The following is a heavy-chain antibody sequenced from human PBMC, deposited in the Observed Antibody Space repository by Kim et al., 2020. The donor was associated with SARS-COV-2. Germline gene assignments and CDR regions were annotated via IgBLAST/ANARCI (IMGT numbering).Heavy chain of an antibody. D-gene: IGHD2-15*01. J-gene: IGHJ4*02. V-gene: IGHV4-30-4*01. CDR2: IYYSGST. CDR1: GGSISSGDYY. CDR3: ARVPPSQYCSGGSCYSGWFDY. Sequence: SETLSLTCTVSGGSISSGDYYWSWIRQPPGKGLEWIGYIYYSGSTYYNPSLKSRVTISVDTSKNQFSLKLSSVTAADTAVYYCARVPPSQYCSGGSCYSGWFDYWGQGTLVTVSS.